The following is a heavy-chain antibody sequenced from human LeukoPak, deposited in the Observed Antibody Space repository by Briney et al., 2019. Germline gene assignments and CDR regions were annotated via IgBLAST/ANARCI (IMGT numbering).Heavy chain of an antibody. D-gene: IGHD3-22*01. CDR2: IIPIFGTA. CDR3: ARGRGYDSSGYPHAFDY. V-gene: IGHV1-69*13. J-gene: IGHJ4*02. CDR1: GGTFSSYA. Sequence: SVKVSCKASGGTFSSYAISWVRQAPGQGLEWMGGIIPIFGTANYAQKFQGRVTITADESTSTAYMELSSLRSEDTAVYYCARGRGYDSSGYPHAFDYWGQGTLVTASS.